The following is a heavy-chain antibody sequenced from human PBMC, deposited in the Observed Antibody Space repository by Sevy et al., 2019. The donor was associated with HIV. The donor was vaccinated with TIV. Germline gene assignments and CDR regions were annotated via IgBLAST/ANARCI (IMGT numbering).Heavy chain of an antibody. Sequence: GGSLRLSCAASGFTFSMYGMHWVRQAPGKGLEWVALIWYDGSNKYYVDSVKGRFTISRDNSKNTLYLQMNSLRAEDTAVYYCARGRDYGNLDYWGRGTLVTVSS. CDR2: IWYDGSNK. J-gene: IGHJ4*02. CDR3: ARGRDYGNLDY. V-gene: IGHV3-33*01. D-gene: IGHD4-17*01. CDR1: GFTFSMYG.